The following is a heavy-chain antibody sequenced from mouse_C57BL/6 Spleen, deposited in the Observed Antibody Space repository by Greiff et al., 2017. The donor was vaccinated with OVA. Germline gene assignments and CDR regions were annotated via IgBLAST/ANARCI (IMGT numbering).Heavy chain of an antibody. CDR3: VITTVVAPLNFDV. CDR1: GFNIKNTY. D-gene: IGHD1-1*01. J-gene: IGHJ1*03. V-gene: IGHV14-3*01. CDR2: IDPANGNT. Sequence: VHVKQSVAELVRPGASVKLSCTASGFNIKNTYMHWVKQRPEQGLEWIGRIDPANGNTKYAPKFQGKATITADTSSNTAYLQLSSLTSEDTAIYYCVITTVVAPLNFDVWGTGTTVTVSS.